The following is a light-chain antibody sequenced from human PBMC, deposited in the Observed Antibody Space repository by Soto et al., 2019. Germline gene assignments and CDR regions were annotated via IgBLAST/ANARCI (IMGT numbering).Light chain of an antibody. CDR2: SAS. V-gene: IGKV1-12*01. CDR3: QQCNSFPIT. J-gene: IGKJ5*01. Sequence: DIRMTQSPSSVSASVGDRVTITCRASQNIDNWLAWYQHKPGKAPHLLIYSASTLQSGVPSRFSGSGSGTDFTLTISSLQPEDFATYYCQQCNSFPITFGQGTRLEI. CDR1: QNIDNW.